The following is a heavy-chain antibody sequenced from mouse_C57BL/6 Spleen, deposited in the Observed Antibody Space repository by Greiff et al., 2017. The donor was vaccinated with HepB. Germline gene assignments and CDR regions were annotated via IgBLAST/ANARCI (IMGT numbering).Heavy chain of an antibody. V-gene: IGHV1-26*01. D-gene: IGHD1-1*01. CDR2: INPNNGGT. Sequence: EVQLQQSGPELVKPGASVKISCKASGYTFTDYYMNWVKQSHGKSLEWIGDINPNNGGTSYNQKFKGKATLTVDKSSSTAYMELRSLTSEDSAVYYCAREDGSSYVAMDYWGQGTSVTVSS. CDR3: AREDGSSYVAMDY. CDR1: GYTFTDYY. J-gene: IGHJ4*01.